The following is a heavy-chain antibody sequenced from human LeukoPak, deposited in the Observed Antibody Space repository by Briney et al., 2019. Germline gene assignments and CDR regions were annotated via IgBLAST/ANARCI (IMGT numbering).Heavy chain of an antibody. CDR2: IYYSGST. CDR3: AGVGVPRGYSYGQLDY. D-gene: IGHD5-18*01. J-gene: IGHJ4*02. V-gene: IGHV4-59*01. CDR1: GGSISSYY. Sequence: PSETLSPTCTVSGGSISSYYWSWIRQPPGKGLEWIGYIYYSGSTNYNPSLKSRVTISVDTSKNQFSLKLSSVTAADTAVYYCAGVGVPRGYSYGQLDYWGQGTLVTVSS.